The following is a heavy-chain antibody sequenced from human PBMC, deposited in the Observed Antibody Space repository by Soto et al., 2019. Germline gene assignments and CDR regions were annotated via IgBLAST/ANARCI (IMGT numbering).Heavy chain of an antibody. CDR2: INPSGGST. CDR1: GYTFTNYY. CDR3: ARGIGADYGDYGCSDY. V-gene: IGHV1-46*01. D-gene: IGHD4-17*01. J-gene: IGHJ4*02. Sequence: QVQLVQSGAEVKKPGASVKVSCKASGYTFTNYYIHWVRQAPGQGLEWMGIINPSGGSTSYAQKFQGRVTMTRDTSTSTLYMEVSSLRSEDTAVYYCARGIGADYGDYGCSDYWGQGSLVTVSS.